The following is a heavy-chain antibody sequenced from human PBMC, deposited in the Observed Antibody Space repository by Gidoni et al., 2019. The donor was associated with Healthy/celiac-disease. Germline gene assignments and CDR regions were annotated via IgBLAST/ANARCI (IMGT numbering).Heavy chain of an antibody. V-gene: IGHV1-69*01. Sequence: AISWVRQAPGQGLEWMGGIIPIFGTANYAQKFQGRVTITADESTSTAYMELSSLRSEDTAVYYCARGEGAFDIWGQGTMVTVSS. CDR1: A. J-gene: IGHJ3*02. CDR2: IIPIFGTA. CDR3: ARGEGAFDI.